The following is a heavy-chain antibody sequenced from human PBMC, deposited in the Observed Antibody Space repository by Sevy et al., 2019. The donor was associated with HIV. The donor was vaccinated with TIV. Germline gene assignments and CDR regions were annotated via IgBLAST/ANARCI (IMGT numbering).Heavy chain of an antibody. CDR2: FDPEDGET. V-gene: IGHV1-24*01. CDR3: AITKDYYDNSGSPFHY. J-gene: IGHJ4*02. D-gene: IGHD3-22*01. Sequence: ASVKVSCKVSGYTLTKLAMHWVRQAPGKGLEWMGTFDPEDGETIYAQKFQGRVTMTEDTSIDTAYMELSSLRSEDTAVFYCAITKDYYDNSGSPFHYCGQGTLVTVSS. CDR1: GYTLTKLA.